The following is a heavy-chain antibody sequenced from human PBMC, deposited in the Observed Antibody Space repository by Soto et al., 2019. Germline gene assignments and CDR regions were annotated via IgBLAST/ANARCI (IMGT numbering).Heavy chain of an antibody. CDR3: ARDSGYSYCPIDY. V-gene: IGHV3-43*01. CDR1: GFTFDDYT. Sequence: GGSLRLSCAASGFTFDDYTMHWVRQAPGKGLEWVSLISWDGGSIYYADSVKGRFTISRDNAKNSLYLQMNSLRDEDTAVYYCARDSGYSYCPIDYWGQGTLVTVSS. D-gene: IGHD5-18*01. CDR2: ISWDGGSI. J-gene: IGHJ4*02.